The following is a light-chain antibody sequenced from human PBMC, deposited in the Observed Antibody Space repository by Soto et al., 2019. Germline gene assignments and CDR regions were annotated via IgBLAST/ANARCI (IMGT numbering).Light chain of an antibody. J-gene: IGKJ1*01. CDR3: QQYGSSLWT. V-gene: IGKV3-20*01. CDR1: QSVSSSY. CDR2: GAS. Sequence: EIVLPQSPGTLSLSPGERATLSSRASQSVSSSYLAWYQQKPGKAPRLLIYGASSRATGIPDRFSGSGSGTDFTLTISRLEPEDFAVYYCQQYGSSLWTFGQGTKVDIK.